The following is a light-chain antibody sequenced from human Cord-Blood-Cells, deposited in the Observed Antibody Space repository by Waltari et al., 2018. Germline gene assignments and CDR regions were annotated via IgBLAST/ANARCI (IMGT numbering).Light chain of an antibody. J-gene: IGLJ3*02. CDR2: RNT. V-gene: IGLV1-47*01. CDR3: AAWDDSLSGRV. CDR1: SSNIGSNY. Sequence: QSVLTQPPSASGTPGQRVTISCSGSSSNIGSNYVYWYQQLPGTAPKLLIYRNTRPSGVPDRFSGSKSGTSASLAISGLRSEDEADYYCAAWDDSLSGRVFGGGTKLTVL.